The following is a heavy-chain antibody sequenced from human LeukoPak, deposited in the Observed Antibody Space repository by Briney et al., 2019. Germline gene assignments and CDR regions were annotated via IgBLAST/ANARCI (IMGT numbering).Heavy chain of an antibody. CDR3: ARAVRYSSGRGYDY. D-gene: IGHD6-19*01. CDR1: GFTFSSYG. J-gene: IGHJ4*02. V-gene: IGHV3-33*01. Sequence: PGRSLRLPCAASGFTFSSYGMHWVRQAPGKGLEWVAVIWYDGSNKYYADSVKGRFTISRDNSKNTLYLQMNSLRAEDTAVYYCARAVRYSSGRGYDYWGQGTLVTVSS. CDR2: IWYDGSNK.